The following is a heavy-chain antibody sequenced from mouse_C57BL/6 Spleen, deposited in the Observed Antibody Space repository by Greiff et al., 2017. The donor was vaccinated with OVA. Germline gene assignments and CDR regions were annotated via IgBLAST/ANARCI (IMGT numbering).Heavy chain of an antibody. CDR2: IYPGSGST. CDR1: GYTFTSYW. Sequence: QVQLQQPGAELVKPGASVKMSCKASGYTFTSYWITWVKQRPGQGLEWIGDIYPGSGSTNYNEKFKSKATLTVDTSSSTAYMQLSSLTSGDSAVYYCARDNYGSSYDWYFDVWGTGTTVTVSS. D-gene: IGHD1-1*01. CDR3: ARDNYGSSYDWYFDV. V-gene: IGHV1-55*01. J-gene: IGHJ1*03.